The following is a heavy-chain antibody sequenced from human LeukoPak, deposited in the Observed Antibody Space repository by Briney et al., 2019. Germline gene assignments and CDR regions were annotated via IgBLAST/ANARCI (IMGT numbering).Heavy chain of an antibody. Sequence: PSETLSLTCTVSGGSISSYYWSWIRQPPGKGLEWIGYIYYSGSTNYNPSLKSRVTISVDTSKNQFSLKLSSVTAADTAVYYCARDRSITIFGVVHDAFDIWGQGTMVSVSS. D-gene: IGHD3-3*01. CDR3: ARDRSITIFGVVHDAFDI. V-gene: IGHV4-59*01. CDR2: IYYSGST. CDR1: GGSISSYY. J-gene: IGHJ3*02.